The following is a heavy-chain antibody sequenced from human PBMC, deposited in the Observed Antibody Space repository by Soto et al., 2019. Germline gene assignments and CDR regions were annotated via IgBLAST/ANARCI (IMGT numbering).Heavy chain of an antibody. V-gene: IGHV3-23*01. D-gene: IGHD3-9*01. CDR1: GFPFPSYA. J-gene: IGHJ4*02. CDR3: TQDGGSRDWLTVN. Sequence: EVPLLESGGDLVQPGGSLRLSCAASGFPFPSYAMSWFRQAPGKGLAWVSAITGGGDHTYYAASVKGRFTISRDNSKNTRYLQMNSLRAEDTGFYYCTQDGGSRDWLTVNWGQGTLVTGSS. CDR2: ITGGGDHT.